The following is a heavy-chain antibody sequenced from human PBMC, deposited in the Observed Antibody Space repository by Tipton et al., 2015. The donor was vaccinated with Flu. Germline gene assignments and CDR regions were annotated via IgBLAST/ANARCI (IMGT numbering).Heavy chain of an antibody. Sequence: GLVKPSETLSLSCTVSGDSMSSYYWSWIRQPAGKGLEWIGRIYTSGSTNYNPSLKSRVSMLIDTSKNQFSPKLTSVTAADTAVYYCARASGSGTYVIFDFWGQGTLVTVSS. CDR1: GDSMSSYY. V-gene: IGHV4-4*07. J-gene: IGHJ4*02. D-gene: IGHD3-10*01. CDR2: IYTSGST. CDR3: ARASGSGTYVIFDF.